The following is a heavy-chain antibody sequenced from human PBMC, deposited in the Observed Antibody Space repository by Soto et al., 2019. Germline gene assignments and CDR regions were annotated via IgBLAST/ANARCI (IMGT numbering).Heavy chain of an antibody. CDR2: ISYDGSNK. CDR3: ARGSVLWFGELSDY. CDR1: GFTFSSYA. V-gene: IGHV3-30-3*01. D-gene: IGHD3-10*01. Sequence: QVQLVESGGGVVQPGRSLRLSCAASGFTFSSYAMHWVRQAPGKGLEWVAVISYDGSNKYYADSVKGRFTISRDNSKNTLYLQMNSLRAEDTAVYYCARGSVLWFGELSDYWGQGTLDTVSS. J-gene: IGHJ4*02.